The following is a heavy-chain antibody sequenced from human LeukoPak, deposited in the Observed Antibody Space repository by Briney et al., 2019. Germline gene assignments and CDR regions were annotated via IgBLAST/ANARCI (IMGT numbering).Heavy chain of an antibody. CDR3: ARNYYGMDV. Sequence: GESLRLSCAASGFTFSSYEMNWVRQAPGEGLEWDSYISSSGSTIYYADSVKGRFTISRDNAKNSLYLQMNSLRAEGTAVYYCARNYYGMDVWGQGTTVTVSS. J-gene: IGHJ6*02. CDR1: GFTFSSYE. CDR2: ISSSGSTI. V-gene: IGHV3-48*03.